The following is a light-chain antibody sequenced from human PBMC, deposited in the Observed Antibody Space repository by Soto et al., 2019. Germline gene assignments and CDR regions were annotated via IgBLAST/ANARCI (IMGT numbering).Light chain of an antibody. CDR3: QQYNGYPYT. V-gene: IGKV1-16*01. J-gene: IGKJ2*01. CDR2: AAS. Sequence: DIQMTQSPSSLSASVGDRITITCRASQGIANHLAWYHHKPGKAPKLLIYAASTLEPRVPSRFSGSGSGTEFTLTISSLQTDDFATYYCQQYNGYPYTFGQGTKLEIK. CDR1: QGIANH.